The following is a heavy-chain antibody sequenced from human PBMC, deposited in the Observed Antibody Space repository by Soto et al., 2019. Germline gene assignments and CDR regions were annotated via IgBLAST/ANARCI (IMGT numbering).Heavy chain of an antibody. D-gene: IGHD6-13*01. CDR2: IYYSGST. CDR3: ARLGSSWYTRWFDP. CDR1: GGSISSSSYY. V-gene: IGHV4-39*01. Sequence: ASETLSLTCTVSGGSISSSSYYRGWIRQPPGKGLEWIGSIYYSGSTYYNPSLKSRVTISVDTSKNQFSLKLSSVTAADTAVYYCARLGSSWYTRWFDPWGQGTLVTVSS. J-gene: IGHJ5*02.